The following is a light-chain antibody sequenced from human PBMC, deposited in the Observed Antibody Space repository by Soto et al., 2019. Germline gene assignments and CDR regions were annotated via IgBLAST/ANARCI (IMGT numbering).Light chain of an antibody. V-gene: IGKV1-6*02. CDR3: LQDHTYPRT. CDR2: GAS. J-gene: IGKJ1*01. Sequence: AIQMTQSPSSLSASVGDRVTITCRASQDIRNELGWYQQKPGKAPSLLIYGASTLESGVPSRFSGSGSGTDFTLTISSLQSDDFATYYCLQDHTYPRTFGQGTKVEIK. CDR1: QDIRNE.